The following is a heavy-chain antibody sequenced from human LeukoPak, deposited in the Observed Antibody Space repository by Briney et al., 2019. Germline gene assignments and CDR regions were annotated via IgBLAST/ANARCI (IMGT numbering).Heavy chain of an antibody. Sequence: GESLKISCKGSGYSFTSYWIGWVRQMPGKGLEWMGIIYPGDSDTRYSPSFQGQVTISADKSISTAYLQWSSLKASDTAMYYCAIGHSSGWNSPYYYGMDVWGQGTTVTVSS. CDR3: AIGHSSGWNSPYYYGMDV. CDR2: IYPGDSDT. CDR1: GYSFTSYW. J-gene: IGHJ6*02. V-gene: IGHV5-51*01. D-gene: IGHD6-19*01.